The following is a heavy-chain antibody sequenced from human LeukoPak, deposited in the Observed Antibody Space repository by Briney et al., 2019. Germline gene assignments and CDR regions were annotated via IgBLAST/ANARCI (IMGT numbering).Heavy chain of an antibody. J-gene: IGHJ4*02. D-gene: IGHD3-10*01. V-gene: IGHV4-34*01. CDR1: GGSFSGYY. CDR2: INHSGST. CDR3: ARGRGPYYGSGSAIDY. Sequence: PSETLSLTCAVYGGSFSGYYWSWLRQPPGKGLEWIGEINHSGSTNYNPSLKSRVTISVDTSKNQFSLKLSSVTAADTAVYYCARGRGPYYGSGSAIDYWGQGTLVTVSS.